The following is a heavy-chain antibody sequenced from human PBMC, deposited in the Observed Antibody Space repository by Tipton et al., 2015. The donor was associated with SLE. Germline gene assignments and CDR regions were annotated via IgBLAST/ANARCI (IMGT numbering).Heavy chain of an antibody. CDR3: AKDGEADIVATIGPGDY. Sequence: SLRLSCAASGFTFSSYGMHWVRQAPGKGLEWVAVIWYDGSNKYYADSVKGRFTISRDNSKNTLYLQMNSLRAEDTAVYYCAKDGEADIVATIGPGDYWGQGTLFTVSS. CDR1: GFTFSSYG. V-gene: IGHV3-33*06. CDR2: IWYDGSNK. D-gene: IGHD5-12*01. J-gene: IGHJ4*02.